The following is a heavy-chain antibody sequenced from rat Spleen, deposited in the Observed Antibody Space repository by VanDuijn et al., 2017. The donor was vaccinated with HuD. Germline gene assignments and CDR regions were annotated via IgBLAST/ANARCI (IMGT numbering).Heavy chain of an antibody. D-gene: IGHD4-3*01. CDR3: VRQDTSGYSNWFTY. CDR2: ISPSGGST. J-gene: IGHJ3*01. CDR1: GFTFSDYG. Sequence: EVQLVESDGGLVQPGRSLKLSCAASGFTFSDYGMAWVRQAPTKSLEWVTSISPSGGSTYYRDSVKGRFTVSRDNAKSTLYLQMDSLRSEDTATYYCVRQDTSGYSNWFTYWGQGTLVTVSS. V-gene: IGHV5-29*01.